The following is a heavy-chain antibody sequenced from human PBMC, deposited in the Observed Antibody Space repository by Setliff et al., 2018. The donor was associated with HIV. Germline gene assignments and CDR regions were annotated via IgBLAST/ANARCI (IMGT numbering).Heavy chain of an antibody. CDR3: ATRPGYDDLYCFDF. D-gene: IGHD2-15*01. CDR1: GNSITSSP. Sequence: ASVKVSCKVSGNSITSSPLHWVRQAPGQRLEWMGWINAANGNTKYSQNFQGRVTISSDTAASTTYLELSSLTSEDTAVYYCATRPGYDDLYCFDFWGQGTLVTV. V-gene: IGHV1-3*01. J-gene: IGHJ4*02. CDR2: INAANGNT.